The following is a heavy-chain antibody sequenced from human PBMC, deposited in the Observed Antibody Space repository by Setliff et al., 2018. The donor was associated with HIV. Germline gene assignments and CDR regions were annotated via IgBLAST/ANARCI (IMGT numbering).Heavy chain of an antibody. CDR1: GGSFSGYY. J-gene: IGHJ4*02. V-gene: IGHV4-34*01. D-gene: IGHD1-1*01. CDR3: ARCVWNDGRFDY. Sequence: SETLSLTCTVYGGSFSGYYWSWIRQPPGMGLEWIGEINHSGSTNYNPSLKSRVTISVDTSKNQFSLKLSSVTAADTAVYYCARCVWNDGRFDYWGQGTLVTVSS. CDR2: INHSGST.